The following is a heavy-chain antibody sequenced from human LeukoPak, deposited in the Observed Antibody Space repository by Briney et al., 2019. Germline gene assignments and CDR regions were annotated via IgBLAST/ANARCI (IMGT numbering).Heavy chain of an antibody. J-gene: IGHJ4*02. CDR1: GYTFTCYY. CDR3: ARDQLYLVRGVPSDY. V-gene: IGHV1-46*01. CDR2: INPSGGST. D-gene: IGHD3-10*01. Sequence: ASVKVSCKASGYTFTCYYMHWVRQAPGQGLEWMGIINPSGGSTSYAQKFQGRVTMTKDTSTSTVYMELSSLRSEDTAVYYCARDQLYLVRGVPSDYWGQGTLVTVSS.